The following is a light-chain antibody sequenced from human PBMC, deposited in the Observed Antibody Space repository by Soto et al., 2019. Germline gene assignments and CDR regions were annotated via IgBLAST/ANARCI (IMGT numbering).Light chain of an antibody. CDR2: AAS. CDR1: QGISSY. V-gene: IGKV1-8*01. J-gene: IGKJ4*01. CDR3: QQYYSYVT. Sequence: AIRMTQSPSSFSASTGDRVTITCRASQGISSYLAWYQQKPGKAPKLLIYAASTLQSGVPSRFSGSGSGTDFTLTISCLQSEDFATYDCQQYYSYVTFVGGTKVEIK.